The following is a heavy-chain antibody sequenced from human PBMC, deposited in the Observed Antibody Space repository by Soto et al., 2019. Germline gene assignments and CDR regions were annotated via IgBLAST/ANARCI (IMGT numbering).Heavy chain of an antibody. CDR2: IYYSGST. CDR3: ARDHCISTSCHYPNWFDP. Sequence: PSETLSLTCTVSGGSISSGGYYWSWIRQHPRKGLEWIGYIYYSGSTYYNPSLKSRVTISVDTSKNQFSMKLSSVTAADTAVYYCARDHCISTSCHYPNWFDPWGQGTLVTVSS. V-gene: IGHV4-31*03. J-gene: IGHJ5*02. CDR1: GGSISSGGYY. D-gene: IGHD2-2*01.